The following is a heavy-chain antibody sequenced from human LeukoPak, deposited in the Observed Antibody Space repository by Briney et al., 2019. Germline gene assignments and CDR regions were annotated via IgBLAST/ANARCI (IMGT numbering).Heavy chain of an antibody. J-gene: IGHJ4*02. CDR1: GFTFTNYP. Sequence: GGSLRLSCAASGFTFTNYPMHWVRQAPGKGLDWVAAISNDGSKKYYADSVKGRFTVSRDNSKNTLSLQVSSLRTEDTAVYYCAKDRYSYAFEYSDSWGQGTLVTVSS. CDR3: AKDRYSYAFEYSDS. V-gene: IGHV3-30*18. CDR2: ISNDGSKK. D-gene: IGHD5-18*01.